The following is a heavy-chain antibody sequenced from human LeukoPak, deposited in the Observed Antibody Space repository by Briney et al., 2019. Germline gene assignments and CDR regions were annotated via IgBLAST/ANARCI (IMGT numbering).Heavy chain of an antibody. V-gene: IGHV1-2*02. CDR2: INPNSGGT. D-gene: IGHD4-17*01. J-gene: IGHJ5*02. CDR1: GYTFTGYY. Sequence: ASVKVSCKASGYTFTGYYMHWVRQAPGQGLEWMGWINPNSGGTNYAQKFQGRVTMTRDTSISTAYMELSRLRSDATAVYYCARVSLFYGDYAHPWFDPWGQGTLVTVSS. CDR3: ARVSLFYGDYAHPWFDP.